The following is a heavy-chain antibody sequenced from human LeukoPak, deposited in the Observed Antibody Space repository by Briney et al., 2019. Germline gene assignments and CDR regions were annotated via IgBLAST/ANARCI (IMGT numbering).Heavy chain of an antibody. CDR1: GFTFDKSA. CDR2: ISSTNDDL. Sequence: GGSLRLSCAASGFTFDKSAMPWVRQVPGRGLEWVSGISSTNDDLDYDLHYADSVKGRFIISRDDAKKSLYLQMNSLRAEDTAFYYCAKEGDDCVNGICRYFDSWGPGTLVTVSS. D-gene: IGHD2-8*01. CDR3: AKEGDDCVNGICRYFDS. V-gene: IGHV3-9*01. J-gene: IGHJ4*02.